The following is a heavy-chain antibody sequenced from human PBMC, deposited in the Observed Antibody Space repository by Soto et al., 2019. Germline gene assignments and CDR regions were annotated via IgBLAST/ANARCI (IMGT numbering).Heavy chain of an antibody. D-gene: IGHD6-19*01. Sequence: PWETLSLTCAVYGGSFSGYYWSWIRQPPGKGLEWIGEINHSGSTNYNPSLKSRVTISVDTSKNQFSLKLSSVTAADTAVYYCAKPGYSSGWYVQYWGQGTLVTVSS. CDR2: INHSGST. V-gene: IGHV4-34*01. CDR1: GGSFSGYY. J-gene: IGHJ1*01. CDR3: AKPGYSSGWYVQY.